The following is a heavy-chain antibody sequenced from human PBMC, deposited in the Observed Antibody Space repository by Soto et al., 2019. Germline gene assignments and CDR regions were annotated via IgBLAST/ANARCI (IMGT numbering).Heavy chain of an antibody. CDR1: GFTFSSYW. Sequence: GSLRLSCAASGFTFSSYWMSWVRQAPGKGLEWVANIKQDGSEKYYVDSVKGRFTISRDNAKNSLYLQMNSLRAEDTAVYYCARHYDSSGYYPGGLDYWGQGTLVTFSS. J-gene: IGHJ4*02. D-gene: IGHD3-22*01. CDR3: ARHYDSSGYYPGGLDY. V-gene: IGHV3-7*05. CDR2: IKQDGSEK.